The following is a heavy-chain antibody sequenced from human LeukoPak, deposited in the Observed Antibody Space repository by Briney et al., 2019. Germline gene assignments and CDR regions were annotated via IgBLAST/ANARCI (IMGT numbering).Heavy chain of an antibody. V-gene: IGHV4-59*08. CDR1: GGSISSYY. Sequence: SETLSLTCTVSGGSISSYYWSWIRQPPGKGLEWIGYIYYSGSTNYNPSLKSRVTISVDTSKNQFSLKLSSVTAADTAVYYCARWFPAHLSSSWYFDLWGRGTLVTVSS. CDR3: ARWFPAHLSSSWYFDL. D-gene: IGHD6-13*01. CDR2: IYYSGST. J-gene: IGHJ2*01.